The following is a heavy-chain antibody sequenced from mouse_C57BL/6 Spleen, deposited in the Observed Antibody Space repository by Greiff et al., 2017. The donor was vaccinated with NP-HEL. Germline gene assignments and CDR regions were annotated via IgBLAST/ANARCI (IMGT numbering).Heavy chain of an antibody. CDR3: ARERGGKDAMDY. CDR2: IDPSDSYT. V-gene: IGHV1-69*01. Sequence: VQLQQPGAELVMPGASVKLSCKASGYTFTSYWMHWVKQRPGQGLEWIGEIDPSDSYTNYNQKFKGKSTLTVDKSSSTAYMQLSSLTSEDSAVYYCARERGGKDAMDYWGQGTSVTVSS. D-gene: IGHD1-1*02. CDR1: GYTFTSYW. J-gene: IGHJ4*01.